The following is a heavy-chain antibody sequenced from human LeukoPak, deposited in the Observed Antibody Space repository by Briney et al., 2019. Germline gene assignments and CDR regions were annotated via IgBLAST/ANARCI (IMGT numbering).Heavy chain of an antibody. V-gene: IGHV4-59*01. CDR2: IYYSGST. CDR1: GGSISSYY. CDR3: ARAPLGYCSSTSCYTGMSYYYMDV. J-gene: IGHJ6*03. D-gene: IGHD2-2*02. Sequence: PSETLSLTCTVSGGSISSYYWSWIRQPPGKGLEWIGYIYYSGSTNYNPSFKSRVTISVDTSKNQFSLKLSSVTAADTAVYYCARAPLGYCSSTSCYTGMSYYYMDVWGKGTTVTVSS.